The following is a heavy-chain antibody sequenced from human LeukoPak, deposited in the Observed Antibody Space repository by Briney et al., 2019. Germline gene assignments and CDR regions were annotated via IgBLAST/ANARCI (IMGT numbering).Heavy chain of an antibody. CDR1: AFTFSSYA. V-gene: IGHV3-23*01. Sequence: GGSLRLSCAASAFTFSSYAMSWVRQAPGKGLEWASTIHGSSDTTYYADSVKGRFTISRDNSKNTLFLQMNSLRAEDTAVYYCARISGSRAWDFDYWGQGTLVTVSS. CDR2: IHGSSDTT. D-gene: IGHD1-26*01. J-gene: IGHJ4*02. CDR3: ARISGSRAWDFDY.